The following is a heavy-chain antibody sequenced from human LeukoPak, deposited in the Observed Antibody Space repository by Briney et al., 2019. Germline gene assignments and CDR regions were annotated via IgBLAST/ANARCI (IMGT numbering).Heavy chain of an antibody. CDR3: TRHEAKLAGFDY. Sequence: GGSLRLSCAASGFTFSGSAMHWVRQASGKGLEWVGRIRSKANSYATAYAASVKGRFTISRDDSKNTAYLQMNSLKTEDTAVYYCTRHEAKLAGFDYWGQGTLVTVSS. J-gene: IGHJ4*02. CDR2: IRSKANSYAT. V-gene: IGHV3-73*01. D-gene: IGHD6-19*01. CDR1: GFTFSGSA.